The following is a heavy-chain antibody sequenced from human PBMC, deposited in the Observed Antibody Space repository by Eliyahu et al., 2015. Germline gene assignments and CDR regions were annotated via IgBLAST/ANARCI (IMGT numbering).Heavy chain of an antibody. J-gene: IGHJ4*02. CDR1: GFTFSNYA. CDR2: ISGSGGTT. CDR3: AKHWNPFDY. D-gene: IGHD1-1*01. Sequence: EVQLLDSGGTLVQPGGSLRXXCAASGFTFSNYAXSXXRQAPGKGLEWVSSISGSGGTTYYVDSVKGRFTISRDNSKDTLYLQMNSLRAEDTAVYYCAKHWNPFDYWGQGTLVTVSS. V-gene: IGHV3-23*01.